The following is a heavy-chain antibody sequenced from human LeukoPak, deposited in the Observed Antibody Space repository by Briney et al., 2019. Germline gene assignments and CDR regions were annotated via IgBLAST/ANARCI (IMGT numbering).Heavy chain of an antibody. CDR1: GFTLSTYW. D-gene: IGHD3-3*01. Sequence: GGSLRLSCAASGFTLSTYWMRWVRQAPGKGLEWVANIKQDGSEKYDVDSVKGRFTISRDNANNSLYLQMNSLRAEDTAVYYCARGGDPYDCYFDCWGQGTLVTVSS. CDR2: IKQDGSEK. CDR3: ARGGDPYDCYFDC. J-gene: IGHJ4*02. V-gene: IGHV3-7*01.